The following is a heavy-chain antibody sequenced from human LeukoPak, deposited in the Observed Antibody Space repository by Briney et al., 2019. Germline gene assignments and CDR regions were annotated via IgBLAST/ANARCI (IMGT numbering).Heavy chain of an antibody. CDR1: GYTFTGYY. V-gene: IGHV1-2*02. D-gene: IGHD3-10*01. Sequence: ASVKVSCKASGYTFTGYYMHWVRQAPGQGLEWMGWINPNSGGTNYAQKFQGRVTMTRDTSISTAYMELSRLRSDDTAVYYCARTVRGAPINWFDPWGQGTLVTVSS. J-gene: IGHJ5*02. CDR3: ARTVRGAPINWFDP. CDR2: INPNSGGT.